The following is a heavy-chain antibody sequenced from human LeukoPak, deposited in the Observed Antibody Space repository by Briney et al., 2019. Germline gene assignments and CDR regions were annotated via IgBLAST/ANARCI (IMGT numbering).Heavy chain of an antibody. Sequence: GGPLRLSCAASGFTFSSYWMSWVRQAPGKGLEWVANIKQDGSEKYYVDSVKGRFTISRENAKNSLYLQMNSLRAGDTAVYYCARDGIQLFLDYWGQGTLVTVSS. J-gene: IGHJ4*02. D-gene: IGHD5-18*01. CDR2: IKQDGSEK. CDR1: GFTFSSYW. V-gene: IGHV3-7*01. CDR3: ARDGIQLFLDY.